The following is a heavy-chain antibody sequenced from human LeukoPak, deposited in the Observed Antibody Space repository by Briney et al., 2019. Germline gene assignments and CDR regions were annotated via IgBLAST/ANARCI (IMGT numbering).Heavy chain of an antibody. CDR1: GFTFSSYS. J-gene: IGHJ4*02. V-gene: IGHV3-21*01. Sequence: GGSLRLSCAASGFTFSSYSMNWVRQAPGKGLEWVSSISSSSSYIYYADSVKGRFTISRDNAKNSLYLQMNSLRAEDTAVYYCAKDGQGVYSYGISYCFDYWGQGTLVSVSS. CDR2: ISSSSSYI. CDR3: AKDGQGVYSYGISYCFDY. D-gene: IGHD5-18*01.